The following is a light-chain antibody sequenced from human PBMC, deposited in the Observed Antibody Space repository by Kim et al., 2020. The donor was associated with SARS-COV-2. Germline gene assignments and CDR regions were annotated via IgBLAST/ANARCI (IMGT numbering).Light chain of an antibody. CDR1: SLRTYY. Sequence: ALGQTVRITCQGDSLRTYYASWYQQKPGQAPVLVIYGKNNRPSGIPDRFSGSSSGNTASLTITGAQAEDEADYYCKSWDSSGNLLVFGGGTQLTVL. CDR2: GKN. CDR3: KSWDSSGNLLV. V-gene: IGLV3-19*01. J-gene: IGLJ2*01.